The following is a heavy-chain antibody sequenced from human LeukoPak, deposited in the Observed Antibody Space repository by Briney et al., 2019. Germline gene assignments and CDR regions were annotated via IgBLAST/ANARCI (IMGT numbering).Heavy chain of an antibody. J-gene: IGHJ4*02. D-gene: IGHD3-10*01. CDR1: GFTFSGSA. CDR2: IRSKVNSYAT. CDR3: TRHDDSGTYYLGY. V-gene: IGHV3-73*01. Sequence: GGSLRLSCAASGFTFSGSAMHWVRQASGKGLEWVVRIRSKVNSYATAYAASVKGRFTISRDDSKNTAYLQMNSLKTEDTAVYYCTRHDDSGTYYLGYWGQGTLVTVSS.